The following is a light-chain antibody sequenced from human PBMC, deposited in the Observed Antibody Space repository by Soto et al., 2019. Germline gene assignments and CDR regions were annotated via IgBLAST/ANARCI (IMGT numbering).Light chain of an antibody. J-gene: IGLJ1*01. CDR2: DVS. Sequence: QSALTQPASGSGSPGQTITISCTGTSSDVGGYHYVSWYQQHPGKAPKLMIYDVSNRPSGVSNRFSGSKSGNTASLTISGLQDEDAADYYSCSYASIGTLVFGTGTKVTVL. CDR1: SSDVGGYHY. CDR3: CSYASIGTLV. V-gene: IGLV2-14*01.